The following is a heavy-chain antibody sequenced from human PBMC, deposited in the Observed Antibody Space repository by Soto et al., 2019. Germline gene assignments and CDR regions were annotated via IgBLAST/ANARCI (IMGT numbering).Heavy chain of an antibody. CDR1: GFTFSSYD. D-gene: IGHD3-22*01. V-gene: IGHV3-13*04. CDR3: ARAIGPTLFDY. Sequence: GGSLRLSCSASGFTFSSYDMHWVRQGPGKGLEWVSAIGTAGDTNYAGSVKGRFTISRENAKNSLYLQMNSLRAGDTAIYFCARAIGPTLFDYWGQGTLVTSPQ. J-gene: IGHJ4*02. CDR2: IGTAGDT.